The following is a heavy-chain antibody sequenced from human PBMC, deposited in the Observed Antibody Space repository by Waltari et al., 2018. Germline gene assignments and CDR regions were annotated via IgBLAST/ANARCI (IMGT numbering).Heavy chain of an antibody. Sequence: QLQLQESGSGLVKPSQTLSITCVDSGGSISRGGYSWSWIRQPPGKGLEWIGYIYHSGSTYYNPSLKSRVTISVDRSKNQFSLNLSSVTAADTAVYYCARGDGDYVFDYWGQGTLVTVSS. V-gene: IGHV4-30-2*01. CDR2: IYHSGST. CDR3: ARGDGDYVFDY. D-gene: IGHD4-17*01. J-gene: IGHJ4*02. CDR1: GGSISRGGYS.